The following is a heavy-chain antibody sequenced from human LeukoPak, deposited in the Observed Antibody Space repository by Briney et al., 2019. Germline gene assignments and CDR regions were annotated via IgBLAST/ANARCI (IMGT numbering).Heavy chain of an antibody. CDR1: GFTFSNYA. V-gene: IGHV3-64*01. J-gene: IGHJ4*02. CDR2: ISSSGGST. CDR3: ARSYSYGSYLDY. D-gene: IGHD5-18*01. Sequence: PGGSLRLSCAASGFTFSNYAMNWVRQAPGKGLEYVSGISSSGGSTYYANSVKGRFTISRDESKNTLYLQMGGLRAEDMAVYYCARSYSYGSYLDYWGQGTLVNVSS.